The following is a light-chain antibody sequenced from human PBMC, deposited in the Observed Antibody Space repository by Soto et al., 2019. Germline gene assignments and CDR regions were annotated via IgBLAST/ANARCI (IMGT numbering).Light chain of an antibody. CDR2: EVS. V-gene: IGLV2-8*01. CDR3: SSYAGSNNFFYV. J-gene: IGLJ1*01. Sequence: QSVLTQPPSASGSPGQSVTISCTGTSSDVGAYNYVSWYQQHPGKAPKLMIYEVSKRPSGVPDRFSGSKSGNTASLTVSGLQAEDEGDYYCSSYAGSNNFFYVLGTGTKVTVL. CDR1: SSDVGAYNY.